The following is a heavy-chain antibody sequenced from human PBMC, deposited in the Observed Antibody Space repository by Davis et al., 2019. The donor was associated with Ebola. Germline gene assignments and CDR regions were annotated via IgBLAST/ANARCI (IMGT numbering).Heavy chain of an antibody. Sequence: AASVKVSCKASGYTFTSYDINWVRQATGQGFEWMGWMNPNSGNTGYAQKFQGRVTMTRDTSTSTAYMELSGLRSEDTAVYYCARRRWSSSGCIFSWGQGTMVTVSS. V-gene: IGHV1-8*01. J-gene: IGHJ3*01. D-gene: IGHD3-22*01. CDR1: GYTFTSYD. CDR3: ARRRWSSSGCIFS. CDR2: MNPNSGNT.